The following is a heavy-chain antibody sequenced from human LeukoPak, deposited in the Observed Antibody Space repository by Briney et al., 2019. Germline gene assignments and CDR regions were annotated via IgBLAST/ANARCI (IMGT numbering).Heavy chain of an antibody. CDR1: GGSFSGYY. CDR3: ARVDGYNAY. Sequence: SETLSLTCAVYGGSFSGYYWSWIRQPPGKGLEWIGYIYYSGSTNYNPSLKSRVTISVDTSKNQFSLKLSSVTAADTAVYYCARVDGYNAYWGQGTLVTVSS. J-gene: IGHJ4*02. D-gene: IGHD5-24*01. CDR2: IYYSGST. V-gene: IGHV4-59*01.